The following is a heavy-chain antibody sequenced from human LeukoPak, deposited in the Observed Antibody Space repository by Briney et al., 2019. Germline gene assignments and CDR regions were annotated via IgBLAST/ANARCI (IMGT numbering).Heavy chain of an antibody. CDR3: ARPNDNGDYIGY. V-gene: IGHV4-39*01. Sequence: SETLSLTCTVTGGSVGSNNSYWGWIREPPVKGLEWIGSIYYSGSTYYNPSLKSRSTISVDTSKNQFSLKLTSVTAADTVVYYCARPNDNGDYIGYWGQGTIVTVSS. J-gene: IGHJ4*02. D-gene: IGHD4-17*01. CDR1: GGSVGSNNSY. CDR2: IYYSGST.